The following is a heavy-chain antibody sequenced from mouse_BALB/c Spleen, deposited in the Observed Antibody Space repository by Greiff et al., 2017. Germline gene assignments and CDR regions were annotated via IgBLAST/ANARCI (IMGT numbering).Heavy chain of an antibody. Sequence: VQLQQSGAELVKPGASVKLSCTASGFNIKDTYMHWVKQRPEQGLEWIGRIDPANGNTKYDPKFQGKATITADTSPNTAYLQLSSLTSEDTAVYYCARGPYGNYEAWFAYWGQGTLVTVSA. CDR2: IDPANGNT. J-gene: IGHJ3*01. D-gene: IGHD2-1*01. CDR1: GFNIKDTY. CDR3: ARGPYGNYEAWFAY. V-gene: IGHV14-3*02.